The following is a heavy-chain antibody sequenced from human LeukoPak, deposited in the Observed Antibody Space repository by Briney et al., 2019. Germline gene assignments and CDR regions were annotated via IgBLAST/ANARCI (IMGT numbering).Heavy chain of an antibody. D-gene: IGHD6-13*01. J-gene: IGHJ6*02. CDR2: INPNSGGT. CDR3: ARDWSSWPYYYCGMDV. V-gene: IGHV1-2*02. Sequence: ASVKVSCKASGYTFTGYYIHWVRQAPGQGLEWMGWINPNSGGTNYAQKFQGRVTMTRDTSISTAYMELSRLRSDDTAVYYCARDWSSWPYYYCGMDVWGQGTTVTVSS. CDR1: GYTFTGYY.